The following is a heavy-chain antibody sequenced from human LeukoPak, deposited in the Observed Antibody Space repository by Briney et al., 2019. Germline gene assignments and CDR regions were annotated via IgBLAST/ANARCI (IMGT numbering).Heavy chain of an antibody. D-gene: IGHD5-18*01. CDR1: GGSFSGYY. J-gene: IGHJ3*02. CDR3: AGGGDGYSYGPGRAFDI. CDR2: INHSGST. V-gene: IGHV4-34*01. Sequence: SETLSLTCAVYGGSFSGYYWNWIRQPPGKGLEWIGEINHSGSTNYNPSLKSRVTISVDTSKNQFSLKLSSVTAADTAVYYCAGGGDGYSYGPGRAFDIWGQGTMVTVSS.